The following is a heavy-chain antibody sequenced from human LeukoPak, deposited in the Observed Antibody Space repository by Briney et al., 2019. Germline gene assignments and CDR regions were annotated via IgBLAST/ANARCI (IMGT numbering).Heavy chain of an antibody. CDR3: AKETSSSFDY. D-gene: IGHD6-6*01. CDR1: GFTFSSYA. J-gene: IGHJ4*02. Sequence: GGSLRLSCAASGFTFSSYAMNWVRQAPGKGLEWVSGISNSGGSTYYAGSVKGRFTISRDNSKNTLYLQMNSLRAEDTAVYYCAKETSSSFDYWGQGTLVTVSS. CDR2: ISNSGGST. V-gene: IGHV3-23*01.